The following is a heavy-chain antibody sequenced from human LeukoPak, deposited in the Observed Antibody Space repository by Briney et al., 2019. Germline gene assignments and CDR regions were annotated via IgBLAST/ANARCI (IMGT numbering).Heavy chain of an antibody. CDR3: ARDRGRWELLDY. CDR2: IIPILGIA. Sequence: GSSVKVSCKASGGTFSSYAISWVRQAPGQGLEWMGRIIPILGIANYAQKFQGRVTITADKSTSTAYMELSSLRSEDTAVYYCARDRGRWELLDYWGQGTLVTVSS. J-gene: IGHJ4*02. CDR1: GGTFSSYA. D-gene: IGHD1-26*01. V-gene: IGHV1-69*04.